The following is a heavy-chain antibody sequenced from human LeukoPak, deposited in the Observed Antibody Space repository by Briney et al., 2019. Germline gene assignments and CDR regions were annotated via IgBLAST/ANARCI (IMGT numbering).Heavy chain of an antibody. CDR2: MYYSGST. V-gene: IGHV4-39*01. CDR3: ARGASVGATHFDY. J-gene: IGHJ4*02. D-gene: IGHD1-26*01. CDR1: GGSLSSNIYY. Sequence: SETLSLTCTVSGGSLSSNIYYWGWIRQPPGKGLEWIASMYYSGSTYYNPSLKSRVTTSVDTSKNQFSLKLSSLTAADTAVYYCARGASVGATHFDYWGQGTLVTVSS.